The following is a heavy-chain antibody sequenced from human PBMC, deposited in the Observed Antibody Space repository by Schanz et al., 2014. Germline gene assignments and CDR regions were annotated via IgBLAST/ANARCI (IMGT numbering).Heavy chain of an antibody. D-gene: IGHD6-13*01. CDR3: AAASAPVREPGAGSSFQL. Sequence: EVQLVESGGGLVKPGGSLRLSCAASTSIFNHAWMSWVRQAPGKGLEWLGLIKSKTDGHTTDYAAPVKGRFSISRDDLQSTLYLQMNSLKIEDTAVYCGAAASAPVREPGAGSSFQLWGQGTLVTVSP. CDR1: TSIFNHAW. V-gene: IGHV3-15*01. J-gene: IGHJ1*01. CDR2: IKSKTDGHTT.